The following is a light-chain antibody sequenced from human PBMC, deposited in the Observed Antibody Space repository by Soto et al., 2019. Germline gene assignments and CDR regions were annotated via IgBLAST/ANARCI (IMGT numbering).Light chain of an antibody. CDR2: GAS. J-gene: IGKJ2*01. V-gene: IGKV3-20*01. CDR3: QQYGVSPLLFT. CDR1: QSVSNNY. Sequence: EIVLVQSQCTLSLSPGERATLSCRASQSVSNNYLAWYQQKPGQAPRLLIYGASSRATGVPDMFSGSGTGTDFSLTITRLEPEDFAVYYCQQYGVSPLLFTFGQGTKVGVK.